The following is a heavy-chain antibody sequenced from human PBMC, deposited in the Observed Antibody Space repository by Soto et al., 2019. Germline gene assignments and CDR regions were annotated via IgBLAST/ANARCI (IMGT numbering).Heavy chain of an antibody. CDR2: IWYDGSNK. CDR1: GFTFSSYG. CDR3: ARDSSSWPSYFDY. V-gene: IGHV3-33*01. D-gene: IGHD6-13*01. J-gene: IGHJ4*02. Sequence: QVQLVESGGGVVQPGRSLRLSCAASGFTFSSYGMHWVRQAPGKGLEWVAVIWYDGSNKYYADSVKGRFTISRDNSKITLYLHMTSLSAEDTAVYYCARDSSSWPSYFDYWGQGTLVTVSS.